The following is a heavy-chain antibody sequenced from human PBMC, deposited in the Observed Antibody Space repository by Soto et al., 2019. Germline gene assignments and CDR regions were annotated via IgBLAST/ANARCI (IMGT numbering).Heavy chain of an antibody. J-gene: IGHJ6*02. Sequence: QVQLEQSGAEVKKAGASVKVSCKASGYMFTGYNMHWVRQAPGQGLEWMGWINPNSGGTNYAQKFQGRVTMTRDMSSSTAYMELSRLRSDATAVYYCAREVTMVRGARVYGMDVWGQGTTVTVSS. CDR1: GYMFTGYN. D-gene: IGHD3-10*01. CDR3: AREVTMVRGARVYGMDV. CDR2: INPNSGGT. V-gene: IGHV1-2*02.